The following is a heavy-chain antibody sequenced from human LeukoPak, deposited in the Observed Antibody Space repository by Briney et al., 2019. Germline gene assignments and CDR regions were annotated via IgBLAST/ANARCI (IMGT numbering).Heavy chain of an antibody. CDR2: IYYTGTT. CDR3: AGAPNRHFFDF. Sequence: SETLSLTCTVSSGSITSYYWSWIRQPPGKGLEYSGHIYYTGTTDYNPSLKSRVTMSVDTSKNQFSLRLISVTASDTAVYFCAGAPNRHFFDFWGHGTLVGVSS. V-gene: IGHV4-59*01. J-gene: IGHJ4*01. CDR1: SGSITSYY.